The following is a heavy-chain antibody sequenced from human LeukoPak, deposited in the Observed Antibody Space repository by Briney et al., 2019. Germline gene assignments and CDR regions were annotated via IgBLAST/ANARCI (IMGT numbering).Heavy chain of an antibody. V-gene: IGHV4-59*01. Sequence: SETLSLTCTVSGGSISSYYWSWIRQPPGKGLEWIGYIYYSGSTNYIPSLKSRVTISVDTSKKQFSLKLTSVTGADTAVYYCARETSQKGAHYMDVWGKGTTVTISS. CDR3: ARETSQKGAHYMDV. CDR2: IYYSGST. D-gene: IGHD3-16*01. J-gene: IGHJ6*03. CDR1: GGSISSYY.